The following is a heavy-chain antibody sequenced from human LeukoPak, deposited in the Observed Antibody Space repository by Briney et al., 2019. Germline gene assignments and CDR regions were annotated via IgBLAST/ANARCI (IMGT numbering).Heavy chain of an antibody. D-gene: IGHD5-12*01. Sequence: SETLSLTCAVSGASISSSGYSWWWIRQPPGKGLEWIGYIHYSGSTHYNPSLKSRVTISVDTSKNQVSLKLRSVTAADTAVYYCARTTEGYAGGPGYSYYYYMDVWGKGTTVTISS. CDR3: ARTTEGYAGGPGYSYYYYMDV. J-gene: IGHJ6*03. CDR2: IHYSGST. CDR1: GASISSSGYS. V-gene: IGHV4-61*08.